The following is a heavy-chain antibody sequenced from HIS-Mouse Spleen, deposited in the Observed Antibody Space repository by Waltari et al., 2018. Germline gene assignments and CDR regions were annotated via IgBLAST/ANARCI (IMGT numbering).Heavy chain of an antibody. V-gene: IGHV4-34*01. CDR3: ARGPLGPDAFDI. J-gene: IGHJ3*02. CDR1: GGSFSGHS. Sequence: QVQLQQWGAGLLKPSETLSLTCAVYGGSFSGHSWIWIRQPPGKGLEWTGEINHSGSTNYNPSLKSRVTISVDTSKNQFSLKLSSVTAADTAVYYCARGPLGPDAFDIWGQGTMVTVSS. CDR2: INHSGST.